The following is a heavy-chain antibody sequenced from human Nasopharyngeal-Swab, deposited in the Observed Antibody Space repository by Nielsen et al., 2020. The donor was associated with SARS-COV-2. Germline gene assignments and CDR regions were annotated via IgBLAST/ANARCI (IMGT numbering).Heavy chain of an antibody. CDR3: ARDVVVVAAFYYYYYGMDV. D-gene: IGHD2-15*01. CDR1: GFTFSSYG. Sequence: GGSLRLSCAASGFTFSSYGMHRVRQAPGKGLEWVAVIWYDGSNKYYADSVKGRFTISRDNSKNTLYLQMNSLRAEDTAVYYCARDVVVVAAFYYYYYGMDVWGQGTTVTVSS. CDR2: IWYDGSNK. V-gene: IGHV3-33*01. J-gene: IGHJ6*02.